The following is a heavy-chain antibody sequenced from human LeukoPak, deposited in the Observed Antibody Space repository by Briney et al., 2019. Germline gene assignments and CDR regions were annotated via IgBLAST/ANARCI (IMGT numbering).Heavy chain of an antibody. CDR3: AREGTYYDILTGYDAFDI. Sequence: GGSLRLSCAASGFTFSSYWMHWVRQAPGKGLVWVSRINSDGSSTSYADSVKGRFTISRDNAKNTLYLQMNSLRAEDTAVYYCAREGTYYDILTGYDAFDIWGRGTMVTVSS. J-gene: IGHJ3*02. CDR2: INSDGSST. V-gene: IGHV3-74*01. CDR1: GFTFSSYW. D-gene: IGHD3-9*01.